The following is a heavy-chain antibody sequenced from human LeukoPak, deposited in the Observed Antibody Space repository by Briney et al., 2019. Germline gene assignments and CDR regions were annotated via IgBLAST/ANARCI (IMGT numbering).Heavy chain of an antibody. J-gene: IGHJ4*02. CDR1: GYTFTGYY. CDR2: INPNSGGT. CDR3: ASTYCSSTSCYTFLALN. Sequence: ASVKVSCKASGYTFTGYYMHWVRQAPGQGLEWMGRINPNSGGTNYAQKFQGRVTMTRDTSISTAYMELSRLRSDDTDVYYCASTYCSSTSCYTFLALNWGQGTLVTVSS. D-gene: IGHD2-2*02. V-gene: IGHV1-2*05.